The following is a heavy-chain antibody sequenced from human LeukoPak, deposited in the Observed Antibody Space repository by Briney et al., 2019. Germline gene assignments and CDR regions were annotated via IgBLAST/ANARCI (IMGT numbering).Heavy chain of an antibody. V-gene: IGHV3-48*04. CDR3: AKDIGRVDTASTYMDV. Sequence: PGGSLRLSCAASGFTFSSYSMNWVRQAPGKGLEWVSYISSSSSTIYYADSVKGRFTISRDNAKNSLYLQMNSLRAEDTALYYCAKDIGRVDTASTYMDVWGKGTTVTISS. J-gene: IGHJ6*03. D-gene: IGHD5-18*01. CDR1: GFTFSSYS. CDR2: ISSSSSTI.